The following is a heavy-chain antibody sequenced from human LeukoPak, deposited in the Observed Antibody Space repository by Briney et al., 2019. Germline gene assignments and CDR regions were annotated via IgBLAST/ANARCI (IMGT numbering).Heavy chain of an antibody. J-gene: IGHJ4*02. CDR1: GGSFSGYY. Sequence: SETLSLTCAVYGGSFSGYYWSWIRQPPGKGLEWIGEINHSGSTNYNPSLKSRVTISVDTSKNQFSLKLSSVTAADAAVYYCARLYSSGWSGYYFDYWGQGTLSPSPQ. CDR2: INHSGST. D-gene: IGHD6-19*01. V-gene: IGHV4-34*01. CDR3: ARLYSSGWSGYYFDY.